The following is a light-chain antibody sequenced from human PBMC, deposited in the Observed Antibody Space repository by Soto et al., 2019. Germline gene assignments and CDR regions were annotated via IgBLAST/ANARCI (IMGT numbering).Light chain of an antibody. V-gene: IGKV3D-20*01. CDR2: DAS. CDR3: RQYGSSPYT. J-gene: IGKJ2*01. Sequence: EIVLTQSPATLSLSPGERATLSCGASQSVSSSYLAWYQQKPGLAPRLLISDASSRATGIPDRFSGSGSGTDFTLTISRLEPEEFAVYYCRQYGSSPYTFGQGTKLEIK. CDR1: QSVSSSY.